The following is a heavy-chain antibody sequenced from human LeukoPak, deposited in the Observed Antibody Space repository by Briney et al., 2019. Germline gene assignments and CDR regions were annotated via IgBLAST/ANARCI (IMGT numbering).Heavy chain of an antibody. Sequence: PGGSLRLSCAASGFTFSSYSMNWVRQAPGKGLEWVSYISSSSSTIYYADSVQGRFTISRDNAKNSLYLQMNSLRAEDTAVYYCARGQPQWLVPGFDYWGQGTLVSVSS. CDR2: ISSSSSTI. J-gene: IGHJ4*02. D-gene: IGHD6-19*01. V-gene: IGHV3-48*04. CDR1: GFTFSSYS. CDR3: ARGQPQWLVPGFDY.